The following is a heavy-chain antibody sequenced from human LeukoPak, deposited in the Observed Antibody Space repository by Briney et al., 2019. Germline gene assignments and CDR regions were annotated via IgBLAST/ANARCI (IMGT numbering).Heavy chain of an antibody. CDR2: ISWNSGSI. CDR3: AKDMSSSSSFDY. D-gene: IGHD6-6*01. CDR1: GFTFDDYA. J-gene: IGHJ4*02. V-gene: IGHV3-9*01. Sequence: GGSLRLSCAASGFTFDDYAMHWVRQAPGKGREWVSGISWNSGSIGYADSVKGRFTISRDNAKNSLYLQMNSLRAEDTALYYCAKDMSSSSSFDYWGQGTLVTVSS.